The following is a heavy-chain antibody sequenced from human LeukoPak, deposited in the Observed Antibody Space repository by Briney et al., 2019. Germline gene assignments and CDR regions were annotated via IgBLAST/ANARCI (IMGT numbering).Heavy chain of an antibody. J-gene: IGHJ6*03. CDR3: ARGVAVAAYYMDV. CDR2: IYYSGST. Sequence: KPSETLSLTCTVSGGSISSYYWSWIRQPPGKGLEWIGYIYYSGSTNYNPSLKSRVTISVDTSKNQFSLKLSSVPAADTAVYYCARGVAVAAYYMDVWGKGTTVTVSS. CDR1: GGSISSYY. V-gene: IGHV4-59*01. D-gene: IGHD6-19*01.